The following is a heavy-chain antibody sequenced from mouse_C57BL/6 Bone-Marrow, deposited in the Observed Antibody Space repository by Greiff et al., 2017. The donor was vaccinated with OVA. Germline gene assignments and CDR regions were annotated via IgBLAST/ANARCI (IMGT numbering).Heavy chain of an antibody. D-gene: IGHD1-1*01. V-gene: IGHV1-82*01. J-gene: IGHJ2*01. CDR1: GYAFSSSW. CDR2: IYPGDGDT. Sequence: LQESGPELVKPGASVKLSCKASGYAFSSSWMNWVKQRPGKGLEWIGRIYPGDGDTNYNGKFKGKATLTADKSSSTAYMQHSSLTSEDAAVYFCERSDTTDYVDYGGQGTTLTVSS. CDR3: ERSDTTDYVDY.